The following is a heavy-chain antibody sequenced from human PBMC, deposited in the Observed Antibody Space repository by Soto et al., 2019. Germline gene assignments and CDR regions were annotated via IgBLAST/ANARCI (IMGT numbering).Heavy chain of an antibody. CDR1: GGTFSSYA. V-gene: IGHV1-69*13. J-gene: IGHJ4*02. CDR3: AREVGVRPYYYGSGSYFSFDY. D-gene: IGHD3-10*01. CDR2: IIPIFGTA. Sequence: SVKVSCKASGGTFSSYAISWLRQSPGQGLEWMGGIIPIFGTANYAQKFQGRVTITADESTSTAYMELSSLRSEDTAVYYCAREVGVRPYYYGSGSYFSFDYWGQGTLVTVSS.